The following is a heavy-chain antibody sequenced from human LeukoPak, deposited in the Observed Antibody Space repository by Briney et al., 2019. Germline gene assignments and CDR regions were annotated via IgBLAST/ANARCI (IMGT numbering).Heavy chain of an antibody. D-gene: IGHD3-10*01. CDR3: ARKRITMVRGAGNWFDP. CDR2: INHSGST. Sequence: SETLSLTCAVYGGSFSGYYWSWIRQPPGKGLEWIGEINHSGSTNYNPYLTSRVTISVATSKNQFSLKLSSVTAADTAVYYCARKRITMVRGAGNWFDPWGQGTLVTVSS. J-gene: IGHJ5*02. V-gene: IGHV4-34*01. CDR1: GGSFSGYY.